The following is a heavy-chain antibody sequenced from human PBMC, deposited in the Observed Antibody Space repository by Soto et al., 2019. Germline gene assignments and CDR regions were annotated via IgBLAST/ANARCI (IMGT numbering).Heavy chain of an antibody. V-gene: IGHV3-9*01. CDR3: AKDRGCSGGSCYQYYYYYMDV. D-gene: IGHD2-15*01. J-gene: IGHJ6*03. CDR1: GFTFDDYA. Sequence: EVQLVESGGGLVQPGRSLRLSCAASGFTFDDYAMHWVRQAPGKGLEWVSGISWNSGSIGYADSVKGRFTISRDNAKNSLYLQMNSLRAEYTALYYCAKDRGCSGGSCYQYYYYYMDVWGKGTTVTVSS. CDR2: ISWNSGSI.